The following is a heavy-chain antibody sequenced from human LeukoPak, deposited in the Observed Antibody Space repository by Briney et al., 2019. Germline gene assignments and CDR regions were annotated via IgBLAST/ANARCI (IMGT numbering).Heavy chain of an antibody. J-gene: IGHJ4*02. V-gene: IGHV3-74*03. D-gene: IGHD6-6*01. CDR2: ISSDGSST. Sequence: GGSLRLSCAASGFTFRNHWMHWVRQTPGKGLVWVSRISSDGSSTTYADSVKGRSTISRDNAKNTLYLQMNNLRAEDTAMYYCARDQRVTGRPDIDYWGQGTLVIVSS. CDR1: GFTFRNHW. CDR3: ARDQRVTGRPDIDY.